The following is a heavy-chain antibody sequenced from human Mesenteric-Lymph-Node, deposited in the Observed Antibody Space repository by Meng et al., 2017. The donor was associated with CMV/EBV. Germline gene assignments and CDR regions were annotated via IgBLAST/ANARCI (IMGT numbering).Heavy chain of an antibody. Sequence: LHCTGSGDYVRGGSYYWTWIRRAPGKGLEWIGYIYNSVSTNYNPSLKSRVTISVDTSKNQFSLKLTSVTAADTAVYYCARDQPADYWGQGTLVTVSS. CDR2: IYNSVST. J-gene: IGHJ4*02. V-gene: IGHV4-61*01. CDR3: ARDQPADY. CDR1: GDYVRGGSYY.